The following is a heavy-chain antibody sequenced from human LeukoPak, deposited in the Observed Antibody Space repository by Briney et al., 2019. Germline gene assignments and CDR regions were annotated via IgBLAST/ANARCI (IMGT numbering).Heavy chain of an antibody. Sequence: SETLSLTCTVSGGSISSYYWSWIRQPAGRGLEWIGRIDASGSTNYNPSLKSRVTMSVDSSKNQFSLKLSSVTAADTAVYYCAREHDQSYYFDYWGQGTLVTVSS. CDR3: AREHDQSYYFDY. J-gene: IGHJ4*02. CDR1: GGSISSYY. V-gene: IGHV4-4*07. D-gene: IGHD2-2*01. CDR2: IDASGST.